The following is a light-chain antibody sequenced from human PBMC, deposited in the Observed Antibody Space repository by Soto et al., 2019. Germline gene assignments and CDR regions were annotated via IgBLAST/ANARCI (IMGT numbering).Light chain of an antibody. Sequence: DIVMTKAPATPSVSPGERATLSCRACQSVSSNVAWYQQKPGQAPRLLIYGASTRATGIPARFSGSGSGTEFTLTIRRLQSEDFAVYYCQQYNNWPSLTFGGGTKVDIK. J-gene: IGKJ4*01. CDR3: QQYNNWPSLT. CDR1: QSVSSN. CDR2: GAS. V-gene: IGKV3-15*01.